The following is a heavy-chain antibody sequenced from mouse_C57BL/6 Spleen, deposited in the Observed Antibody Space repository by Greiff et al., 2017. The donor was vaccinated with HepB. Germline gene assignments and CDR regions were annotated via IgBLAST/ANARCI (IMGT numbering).Heavy chain of an antibody. Sequence: QVQLQQPGAELVMPGASVKLSCKASGYTFTSYWMHWVKQRPGQGLEWIGEIDPSDSYTNYNQKFKGKSTLTVDKSSSTAYMQLSSLTSEDSAVYYCARDGYYDWYFDVWGKGTTVTVSS. CDR1: GYTFTSYW. V-gene: IGHV1-69*01. J-gene: IGHJ1*03. CDR2: IDPSDSYT. CDR3: ARDGYYDWYFDV. D-gene: IGHD2-3*01.